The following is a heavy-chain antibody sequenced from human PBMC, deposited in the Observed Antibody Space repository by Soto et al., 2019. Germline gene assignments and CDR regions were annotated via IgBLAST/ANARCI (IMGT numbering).Heavy chain of an antibody. CDR3: ARTICGVVTHSSYMDV. V-gene: IGHV3-7*01. D-gene: IGHD3-3*01. CDR1: GFTFSSYW. Sequence: EVQLVESGGGLVQPGGSLRLSCAASGFTFSSYWMSWVRQAPEKGLEWVANIKQDGNDLYFVDSVKGRFTISRDNAKNSLYLHMSSLRAEDTGVYYGARTICGVVTHSSYMDVWGKGTTVTVSS. J-gene: IGHJ6*03. CDR2: IKQDGNDL.